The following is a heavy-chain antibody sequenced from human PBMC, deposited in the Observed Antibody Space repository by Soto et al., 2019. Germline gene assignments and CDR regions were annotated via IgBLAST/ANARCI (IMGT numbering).Heavy chain of an antibody. CDR1: GGSISSRGYY. J-gene: IGHJ5*02. V-gene: IGHV4-39*01. Sequence: QLQLQESGPGLVKPSETLSLTCTVSGGSISSRGYYWGWIRQPPGKGLEWIGTIYYSGSTYYNPSLKSRVTISVDTSKNQFSRKLSSVPAADTAVYYCATSNWFDPWGQGTLVTVSS. CDR2: IYYSGST. CDR3: ATSNWFDP.